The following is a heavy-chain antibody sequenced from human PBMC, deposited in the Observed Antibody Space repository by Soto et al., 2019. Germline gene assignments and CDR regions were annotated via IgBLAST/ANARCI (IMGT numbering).Heavy chain of an antibody. Sequence: QLQLQESGSGLVKPSQTLSLTCAVSGGSISSGGYSWSWIRQPPGKGLEWIEYMYHSVSTYYNPSLNSRATISIDRSKNQFSLKLSSVTAADTAVYYCATVPDYWGQGILVTVSS. V-gene: IGHV4-30-2*01. D-gene: IGHD2-2*01. J-gene: IGHJ4*02. CDR2: MYHSVST. CDR1: GGSISSGGYS. CDR3: ATVPDY.